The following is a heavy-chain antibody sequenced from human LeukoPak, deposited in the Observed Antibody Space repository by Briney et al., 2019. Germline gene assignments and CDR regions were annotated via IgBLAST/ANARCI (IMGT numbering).Heavy chain of an antibody. V-gene: IGHV6-1*01. Sequence: SQTLSLTCAISGDSFSSNSAAWNWIRQSPSRGLEWLGRTYYRSKWYNDYAVSVKSRITINPDTSKNQFSLHLNSVTPEDTAVYYCARRLGTIGHFDYWGQGTLVTVSS. CDR3: ARRLGTIGHFDY. CDR2: TYYRSKWYN. D-gene: IGHD3-16*01. CDR1: GDSFSSNSAA. J-gene: IGHJ4*02.